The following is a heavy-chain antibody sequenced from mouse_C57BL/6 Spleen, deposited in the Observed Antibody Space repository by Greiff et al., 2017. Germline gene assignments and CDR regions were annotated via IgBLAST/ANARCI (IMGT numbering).Heavy chain of an antibody. V-gene: IGHV1-26*01. CDR1: GYTFTDYY. J-gene: IGHJ4*01. CDR3: DRELAMDD. CDR2: INPNNGGT. Sequence: EVQLQQSGPELVKPGASVKISCKASGYTFTDYYMNWVKQSHGKSLEWIGDINPNNGGTSYNQKFKGTATLTVDKSSSTAYMELRSLTSEDAAVYYCDRELAMDDWGQGTSVTVSS.